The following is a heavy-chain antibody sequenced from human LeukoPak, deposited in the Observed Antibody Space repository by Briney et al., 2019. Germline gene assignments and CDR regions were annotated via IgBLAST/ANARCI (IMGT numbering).Heavy chain of an antibody. CDR1: GLTFSDYH. CDR2: ISDNGRTK. D-gene: IGHD3-22*01. Sequence: GGSLRLSCAASGLTFSDYHMSWIRQAPGKGLEWVSHISDNGRTKYYANSVQGRFTVSRDNAKNSLYLQMNSLRADDTAVYYCARGNYYDSSGYYYGGGDYWGQGTLVTVSS. CDR3: ARGNYYDSSGYYYGGGDY. V-gene: IGHV3-11*01. J-gene: IGHJ4*02.